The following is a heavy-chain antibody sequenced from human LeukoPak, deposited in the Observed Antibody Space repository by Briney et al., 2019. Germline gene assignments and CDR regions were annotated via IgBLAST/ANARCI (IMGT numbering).Heavy chain of an antibody. CDR3: ARGPTNDYVWGSYRYDFRAFDI. CDR1: GGTFSSYA. D-gene: IGHD3-16*02. Sequence: SVKVSCKASGGTFSSYAISWVRQASGQGLEWMGGIIPIFGTANYAQKFQGRVTITADESTSTAYMELSSLRSEDTAVYYCARGPTNDYVWGSYRYDFRAFDIWGQGTMVTVSS. J-gene: IGHJ3*02. CDR2: IIPIFGTA. V-gene: IGHV1-69*13.